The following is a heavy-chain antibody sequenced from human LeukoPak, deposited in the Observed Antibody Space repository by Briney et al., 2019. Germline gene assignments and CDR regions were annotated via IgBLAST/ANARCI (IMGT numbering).Heavy chain of an antibody. Sequence: ASVKVSCKASAYTFISYGISWVRQAPAQGLEWMGWISSYKGNTNLVQKFQGRVTMTTDTSTSTVYMELRSLTSEETAVYYCARDEGLGWIQLPNIWGQGTMVTVSS. CDR1: AYTFISYG. CDR2: ISSYKGNT. V-gene: IGHV1-18*01. J-gene: IGHJ3*02. CDR3: ARDEGLGWIQLPNI. D-gene: IGHD5-18*01.